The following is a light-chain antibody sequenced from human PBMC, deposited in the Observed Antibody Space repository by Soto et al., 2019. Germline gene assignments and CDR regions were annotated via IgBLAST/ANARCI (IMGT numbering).Light chain of an antibody. CDR3: QSYDSSLSGSV. J-gene: IGLJ2*01. CDR2: GNM. Sequence: QSVLAQPPSLSGAPGQRVIISCTGSSSNIGAGYDVNWYQQPPGTAPKLLIYGNMNRPSGVPDRFSGSKSGTSASLAITGLRTEDEADYYCQSYDSSLSGSVFGGGTQLTVL. CDR1: SSNIGAGYD. V-gene: IGLV1-40*01.